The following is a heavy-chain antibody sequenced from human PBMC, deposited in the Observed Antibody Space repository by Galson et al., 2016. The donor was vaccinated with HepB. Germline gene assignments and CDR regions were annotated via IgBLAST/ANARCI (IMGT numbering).Heavy chain of an antibody. V-gene: IGHV2-5*02. Sequence: PALVKPTQTLTLTCTSSGFSLSTGGVGVGWIRQPPGKALDWLALIYWDDDKRYSPSLNSRLTITKDTSNNQVILRMTNMDPVDTATYYCARRRRYYSDSSGGKFYFDYWGQGTLVTVSS. D-gene: IGHD3-22*01. CDR3: ARRRRYYSDSSGGKFYFDY. J-gene: IGHJ4*02. CDR2: IYWDDDK. CDR1: GFSLSTGGVG.